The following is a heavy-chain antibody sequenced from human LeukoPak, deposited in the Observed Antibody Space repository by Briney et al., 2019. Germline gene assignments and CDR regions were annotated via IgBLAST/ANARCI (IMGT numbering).Heavy chain of an antibody. CDR1: GFTFSDYY. D-gene: IGHD3-22*01. CDR3: ARDEAYYYDKSGYTNPYYWYAMDV. J-gene: IGHJ6*02. Sequence: PGGSLRLSCAASGFTFSDYYMSWIRQAPGKGLEWVSYISSSGSTIYYADSVKGRFTISRDNAKNSLYLQMNSLRAEDTAVYYCARDEAYYYDKSGYTNPYYWYAMDVWGQGTTVTVSS. V-gene: IGHV3-11*04. CDR2: ISSSGSTI.